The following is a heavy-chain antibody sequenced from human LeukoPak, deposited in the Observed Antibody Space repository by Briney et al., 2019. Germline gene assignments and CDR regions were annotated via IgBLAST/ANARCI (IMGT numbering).Heavy chain of an antibody. J-gene: IGHJ4*02. D-gene: IGHD4-23*01. CDR2: IIPIFGTA. CDR1: GGTFSSYA. Sequence: ASVKVSCKASGGTFSSYAISWVRQAPGQGLEWMGGIIPIFGTANYAQKFQGRVTITADESTSTAYMELSSLRSEDTAVYYCARVRWGYGGNPTHFDYWGQGTLVTVSS. V-gene: IGHV1-69*01. CDR3: ARVRWGYGGNPTHFDY.